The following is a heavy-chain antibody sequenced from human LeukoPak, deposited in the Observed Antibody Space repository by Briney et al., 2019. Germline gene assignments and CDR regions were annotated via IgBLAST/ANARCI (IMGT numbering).Heavy chain of an antibody. Sequence: KPSETLSLTCTVSGGSISSSSYYWGWIRQPPGKGLEWIGSIYYSGSTYYNPSLKSRVTISVDTSKNQFSLKLSSVTAADTAVYYCARRVTIFGVVTPFDYWGQGTLVTVSS. CDR3: ARRVTIFGVVTPFDY. CDR2: IYYSGST. D-gene: IGHD3-3*01. V-gene: IGHV4-39*01. CDR1: GGSISSSSYY. J-gene: IGHJ4*02.